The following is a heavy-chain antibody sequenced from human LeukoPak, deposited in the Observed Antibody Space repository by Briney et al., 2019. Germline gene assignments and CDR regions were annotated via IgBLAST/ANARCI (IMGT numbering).Heavy chain of an antibody. D-gene: IGHD5-24*01. V-gene: IGHV3-23*01. CDR1: GFTFSSYA. CDR3: AKDREQRWLHLGAFDM. Sequence: QPGGSLRLSCAASGFTFSSYAMSWVRQAPGKGLEWVSGITGSGGNTYYADSVKGRFTISRDNSKNRLYLRMNSLRAEDTAVYYCAKDREQRWLHLGAFDMWGQGTMVTVSS. J-gene: IGHJ3*02. CDR2: ITGSGGNT.